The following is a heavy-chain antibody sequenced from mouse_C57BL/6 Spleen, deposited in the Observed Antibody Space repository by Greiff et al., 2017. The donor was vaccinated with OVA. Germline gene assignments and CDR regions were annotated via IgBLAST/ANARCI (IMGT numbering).Heavy chain of an antibody. Sequence: EVQLQESGPGLVKPSQSLSLTCSVTGYSITSGYYWNWIRQFPGNKLEWMGYISYDGSNNYNPSLKNRISITRDTSKNQFFLKLNSVTTEDTATYYCASVVTTRDYFDYWGQGTTLTVSS. J-gene: IGHJ2*01. CDR2: ISYDGSN. CDR1: GYSITSGYY. CDR3: ASVVTTRDYFDY. D-gene: IGHD2-2*01. V-gene: IGHV3-6*01.